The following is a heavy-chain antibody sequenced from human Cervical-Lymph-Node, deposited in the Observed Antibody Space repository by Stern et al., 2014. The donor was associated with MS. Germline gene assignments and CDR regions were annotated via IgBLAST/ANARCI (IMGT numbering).Heavy chain of an antibody. CDR3: ARGGGDSSGWYRYYFDY. D-gene: IGHD6-19*01. CDR1: GGPFSSYA. Sequence: VQLVESGAEVKKPGSSVKVSCKASGGPFSSYAVSWVRQAPGQGLEWMGRIIPILGIANYAQRFQGRVTITADKSTSTAYMELSSLRSEDTAVYYCARGGGDSSGWYRYYFDYWGQGTLVTVSS. J-gene: IGHJ4*02. CDR2: IIPILGIA. V-gene: IGHV1-69*09.